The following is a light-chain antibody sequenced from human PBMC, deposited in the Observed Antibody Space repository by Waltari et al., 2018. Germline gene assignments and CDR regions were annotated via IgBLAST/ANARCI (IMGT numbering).Light chain of an antibody. CDR2: GAS. V-gene: IGKV3-20*01. Sequence: EIVLTQSPGTLSLSPGERATLSCRASQSVSSSYLAWYQQKPGQAPRLLIYGASSRATGIPDRFSGIGSGTDFTLTISRLGPEDFAVYYCQQYGSSSSFGGGTKVEIK. CDR3: QQYGSSSS. J-gene: IGKJ4*01. CDR1: QSVSSSY.